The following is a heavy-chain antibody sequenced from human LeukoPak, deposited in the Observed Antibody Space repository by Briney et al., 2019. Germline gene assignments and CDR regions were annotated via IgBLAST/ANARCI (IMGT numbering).Heavy chain of an antibody. CDR3: ARDRRYFDTGGLGGPDY. CDR2: ISSSSSYI. D-gene: IGHD2-8*02. J-gene: IGHJ4*02. CDR1: GFPFSTYT. Sequence: QSGGSLRLSCAASGFPFSTYTMNWVRQAPGKGLEWVSSISSSSSYIYYADSMKGRFTISRDNAKNSLYLQMNNLRAEDTAVYYCARDRRYFDTGGLGGPDYWGQGTLVTVSS. V-gene: IGHV3-21*01.